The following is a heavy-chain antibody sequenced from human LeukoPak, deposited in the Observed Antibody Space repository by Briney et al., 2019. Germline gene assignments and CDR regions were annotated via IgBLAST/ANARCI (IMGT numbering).Heavy chain of an antibody. D-gene: IGHD3-10*01. CDR3: ARDGSLLWFGEFQTVFYFDY. CDR1: GFTFSSYG. Sequence: GGSLRLSWAASGFTFSSYGMHWVRQAPVKGLEWVAVIWYDGRNKYYADSVEGRYTISRDNSKNTLYLQMNSLRAEDTAVYYCARDGSLLWFGEFQTVFYFDYWGQGTLVTVSS. CDR2: IWYDGRNK. J-gene: IGHJ4*02. V-gene: IGHV3-33*01.